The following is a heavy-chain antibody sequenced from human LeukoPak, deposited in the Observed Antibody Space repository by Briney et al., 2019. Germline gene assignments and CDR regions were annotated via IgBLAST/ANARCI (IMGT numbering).Heavy chain of an antibody. CDR3: ARGSGFYGY. CDR1: GGSISSYY. CDR2: IYYTGST. Sequence: SETLSLTCTVSGGSISSYYWSWIRQPPGKGLEWIGDIYYTGSTNYNPSLKSRVTISVDTSKNQFSLKLSSVTAADTAVYYCARGSGFYGYWGQGTLVTVSS. V-gene: IGHV4-59*01. J-gene: IGHJ4*02. D-gene: IGHD6-19*01.